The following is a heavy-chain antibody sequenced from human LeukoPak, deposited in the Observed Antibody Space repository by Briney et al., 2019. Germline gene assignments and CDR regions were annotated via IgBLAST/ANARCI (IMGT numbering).Heavy chain of an antibody. Sequence: GASVKVSCKASGGTFSSYAISWVRQAPGQGLEWMGGIIPIFGTANYAQKFQGRVTITTDESTSTAYMELSSLRSEDTAVYYCARVPKAGEKDAFDIWGQGTMVTVSS. J-gene: IGHJ3*02. D-gene: IGHD7-27*01. V-gene: IGHV1-69*05. CDR3: ARVPKAGEKDAFDI. CDR1: GGTFSSYA. CDR2: IIPIFGTA.